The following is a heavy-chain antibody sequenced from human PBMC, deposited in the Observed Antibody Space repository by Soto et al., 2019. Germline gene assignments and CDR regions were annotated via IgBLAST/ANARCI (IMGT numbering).Heavy chain of an antibody. D-gene: IGHD2-15*01. CDR2: ISGSSNNI. CDR1: GFAFSSYS. CDR3: ARYCSGGSCYPDSYYYYGMDV. Sequence: QPGGSLRLSCAASGFAFSSYSMAWVRRAPGKGLEWVSYISGSSNNIYYADSVRGRFTISRDNAKNSLFLQMNSLRDEDTAACYCARYCSGGSCYPDSYYYYGMDVWGQGTTVTVSS. J-gene: IGHJ6*02. V-gene: IGHV3-48*02.